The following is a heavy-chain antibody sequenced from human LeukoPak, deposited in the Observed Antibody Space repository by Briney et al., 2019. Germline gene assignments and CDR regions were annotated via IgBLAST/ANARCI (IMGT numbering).Heavy chain of an antibody. D-gene: IGHD2-15*01. CDR3: ASGGRYCSGGSCYASGRFNWFDP. V-gene: IGHV1-69*06. CDR2: IIPIFGTA. Sequence: GASVKVSCKASGGTFSSYAISWVRQAPGQGLEWMGGIIPIFGTANYAQKFQGRVTITADKSTSTAYMELSSLRSEDTAVYYCASGGRYCSGGSCYASGRFNWFDPWGQGTLVTVSS. J-gene: IGHJ5*02. CDR1: GGTFSSYA.